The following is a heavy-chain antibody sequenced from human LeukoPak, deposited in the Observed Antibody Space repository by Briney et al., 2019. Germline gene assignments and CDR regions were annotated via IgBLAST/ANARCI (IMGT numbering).Heavy chain of an antibody. CDR1: GFTFGDYA. CDR3: TRSRPTYYYDYRYV. CDR2: IRSKADGGTT. Sequence: GGTLRLSCTASGFTFGDYAMSWVRRAPGKGLEWVGVIRSKADGGTTEYAASAKGRFTSPRDDSISIAYLQMNSLKTEDTALYYCTRSRPTYYYDYRYVWGKGTTVTVSS. J-gene: IGHJ6*03. V-gene: IGHV3-49*04.